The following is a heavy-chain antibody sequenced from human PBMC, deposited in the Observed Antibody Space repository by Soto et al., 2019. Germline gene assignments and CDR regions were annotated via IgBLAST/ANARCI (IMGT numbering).Heavy chain of an antibody. CDR2: IYSGGST. CDR1: GFTVSSNY. Sequence: EVQLVESGGGLVQPGGSLRLSCAASGFTVSSNYMSWVRQAPGKGLEWVSVIYSGGSTYYADSVKGRFTISRDNSKNTMYLQMNSLRTEDTAVYYCARDAWYCSSTSCSRGGLDYWGPGTLVTVSS. V-gene: IGHV3-66*01. D-gene: IGHD2-2*01. CDR3: ARDAWYCSSTSCSRGGLDY. J-gene: IGHJ4*02.